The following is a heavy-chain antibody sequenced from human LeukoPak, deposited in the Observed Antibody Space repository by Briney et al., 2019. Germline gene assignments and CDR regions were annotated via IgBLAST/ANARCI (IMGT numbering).Heavy chain of an antibody. Sequence: ASVKVSCKASGYTFTSYGISWVRQAPGQGLEWMGWISAYNGNTNYAQKLQGRVTMTTDTSTSTAYMELRSLRSDDTAVYYCARAYPLYDYVWGSYRYYDYWGQGTLVTVSS. J-gene: IGHJ4*02. CDR2: ISAYNGNT. CDR3: ARAYPLYDYVWGSYRYYDY. V-gene: IGHV1-18*01. CDR1: GYTFTSYG. D-gene: IGHD3-16*02.